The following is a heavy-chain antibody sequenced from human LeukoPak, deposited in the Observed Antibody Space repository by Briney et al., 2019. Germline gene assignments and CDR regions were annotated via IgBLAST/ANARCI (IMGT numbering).Heavy chain of an antibody. CDR1: SGSISNYY. CDR3: ARVVGPFTGSYLDDY. D-gene: IGHD1-26*01. Sequence: PSETLSLTCTVSSGSISNYYWGWIRQSPGKRLEWIGSIYYSGTTHYNPSLESRVTILVDTSKNQFSLKLNSVTAADTAVYYCARVVGPFTGSYLDDYWGPGILVTVSS. CDR2: IYYSGTT. V-gene: IGHV4-59*01. J-gene: IGHJ4*02.